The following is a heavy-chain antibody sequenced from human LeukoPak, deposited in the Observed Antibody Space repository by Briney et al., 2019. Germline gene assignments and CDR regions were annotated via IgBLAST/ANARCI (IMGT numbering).Heavy chain of an antibody. J-gene: IGHJ6*02. V-gene: IGHV3-7*03. D-gene: IGHD3-3*01. CDR2: IKEDGSDK. Sequence: GGSLRLSCAASGFTFSNYWMSWVRQAPGRGLEWVANIKEDGSDKFYVDSVKGRLTISRDNAKNSLYLQMNSLRAEDTAVYHCARDRDYDFWSAYYYYGMDVWGQGTTVTVSS. CDR1: GFTFSNYW. CDR3: ARDRDYDFWSAYYYYGMDV.